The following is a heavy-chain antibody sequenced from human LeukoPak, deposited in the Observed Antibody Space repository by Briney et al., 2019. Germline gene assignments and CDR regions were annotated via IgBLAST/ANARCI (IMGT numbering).Heavy chain of an antibody. CDR3: VHRYTVVLSEYFDY. Sequence: SGPTLVNPTQTLTLTCTFSGFSLTTHGVGVGWVRQPPGKALEWLALIYWNDEKRYSPSLKSRLTITRDTSKNQVVLTMTNVDAVETGTYYCVHRYTVVLSEYFDYWGQGTLVTVSS. CDR2: IYWNDEK. D-gene: IGHD3-16*01. J-gene: IGHJ4*02. CDR1: GFSLTTHGVG. V-gene: IGHV2-5*01.